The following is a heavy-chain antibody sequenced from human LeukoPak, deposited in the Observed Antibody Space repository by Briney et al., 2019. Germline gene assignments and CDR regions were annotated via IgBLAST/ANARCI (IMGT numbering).Heavy chain of an antibody. J-gene: IGHJ4*02. CDR1: GFTFSNYE. CDR2: ISSSGRNI. V-gene: IGHV3-48*03. D-gene: IGHD5-18*01. Sequence: TGRSLRLSCAASGFTFSNYEFNWVRQAPGKGLEWVSYISSSGRNIYYADSVKGRFTISRDNAKNSLYLQMNSLRAEDTAVYYCARDLVQLWSKDYWGQGTLVTVSS. CDR3: ARDLVQLWSKDY.